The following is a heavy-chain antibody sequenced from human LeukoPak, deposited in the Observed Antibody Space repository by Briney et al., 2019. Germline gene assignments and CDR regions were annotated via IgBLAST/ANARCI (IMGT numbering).Heavy chain of an antibody. Sequence: PGGPLRLPCAASGFSFSNYPMHWVRPPPGEGLVRVAVISTDGRDKHYADSVKGRFTISRDNSKSTLYLQMNSLRAEDTAVYYCARDSAAAAVYYFDYWGQGTLVTVSS. V-gene: IGHV3-30*04. D-gene: IGHD6-13*01. CDR3: ARDSAAAAVYYFDY. CDR2: ISTDGRDK. CDR1: GFSFSNYP. J-gene: IGHJ4*02.